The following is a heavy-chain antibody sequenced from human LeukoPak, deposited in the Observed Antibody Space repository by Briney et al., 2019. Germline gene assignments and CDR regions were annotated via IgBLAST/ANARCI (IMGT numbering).Heavy chain of an antibody. J-gene: IGHJ4*02. D-gene: IGHD2-2*01. Sequence: GGSLRLSCAASGFTSSSYAMSWVRQAPGKGLEWVSGISGSGGSTYYADSVKGRFTISRDNSKNTLYLLMNSLRAEDTAVYYCAKGVVPAAPYYFDYWGQGTLVTVSS. CDR3: AKGVVPAAPYYFDY. V-gene: IGHV3-23*01. CDR1: GFTSSSYA. CDR2: ISGSGGST.